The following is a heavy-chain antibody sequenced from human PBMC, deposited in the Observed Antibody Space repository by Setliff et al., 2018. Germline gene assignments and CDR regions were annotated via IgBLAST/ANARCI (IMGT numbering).Heavy chain of an antibody. V-gene: IGHV4-59*02. J-gene: IGHJ3*02. D-gene: IGHD4-17*01. CDR1: GGAVSGDY. CDR2: INYSGST. Sequence: PSETLSLTCSVSGGAVSGDYWTWIRQPPGKGLEYIGYINYSGSTNYNPSLKSRVTISGDTSKNQVSLRLSSVTAADTALYYCARALYGDYPRACCGFDIWGRGTMVTVSS. CDR3: ARALYGDYPRACCGFDI.